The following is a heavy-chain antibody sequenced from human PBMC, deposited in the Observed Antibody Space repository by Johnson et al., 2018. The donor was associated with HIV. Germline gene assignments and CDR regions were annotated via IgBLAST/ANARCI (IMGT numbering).Heavy chain of an antibody. J-gene: IGHJ3*02. CDR2: IEPDVSKK. V-gene: IGHV3-7*05. CDR3: ARAERGAFDI. CDR1: GFTFSTSW. Sequence: VQLVESGGGLVQPGGSLRLSCVASGFTFSTSWMTWVRQAPGKGLAWVANIEPDVSKKYYVDAVKGRFTISRDSAKNSLFLQMNSLRADDTAVYYCARAERGAFDIWGQGTMVTVSS.